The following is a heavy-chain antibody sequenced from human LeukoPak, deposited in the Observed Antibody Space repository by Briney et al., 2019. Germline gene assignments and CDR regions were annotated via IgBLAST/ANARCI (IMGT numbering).Heavy chain of an antibody. J-gene: IGHJ6*02. V-gene: IGHV4-4*07. CDR3: ARAQGRYCSSTSCYTAPWDYYGMDV. CDR1: GGSFSSYY. CDR2: IYTSGST. D-gene: IGHD2-2*02. Sequence: SETLSLTCTVSGGSFSSYYWSWIRQPAGKGLEWIGRIYTSGSTNYNPSLKSRVTMSVDTSKNQFSLKLSSVTAADTAVYYCARAQGRYCSSTSCYTAPWDYYGMDVWGQGTTVTVSS.